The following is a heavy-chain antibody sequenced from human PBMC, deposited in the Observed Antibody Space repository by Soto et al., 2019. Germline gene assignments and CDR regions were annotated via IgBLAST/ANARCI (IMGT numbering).Heavy chain of an antibody. CDR1: GYTFTSYY. J-gene: IGHJ6*02. D-gene: IGHD3-9*01. V-gene: IGHV1-46*01. CDR3: ARDGPPYYDILTGYGNLYGMNV. Sequence: GASVKVSCKPSGYTFTSYYMPWVRQAPRQGVEWTGIINPSGGSTSYAQKFQGRVTMTRETSTSTVYMERSSLRSENTAVYYCARDGPPYYDILTGYGNLYGMNVWRQGTTVTVSS. CDR2: INPSGGST.